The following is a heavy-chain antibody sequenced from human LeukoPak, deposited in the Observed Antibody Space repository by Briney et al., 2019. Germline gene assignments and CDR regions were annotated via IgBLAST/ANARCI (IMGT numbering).Heavy chain of an antibody. Sequence: PGGSLRLSCAASGFTFSSYAMSWVRQAPGKGLEWVSSVTGNGDNTFHADSMKGRFTISRDNSKNMLYLQINSLRAEDTAVYYCARDRNYFEALHRSYWGQGTLVTVSS. CDR2: VTGNGDNT. CDR1: GFTFSSYA. V-gene: IGHV3-23*01. CDR3: ARDRNYFEALHRSY. J-gene: IGHJ4*02. D-gene: IGHD3-10*01.